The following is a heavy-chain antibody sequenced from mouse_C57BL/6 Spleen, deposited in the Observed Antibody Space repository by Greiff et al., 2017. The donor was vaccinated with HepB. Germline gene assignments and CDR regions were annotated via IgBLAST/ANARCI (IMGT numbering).Heavy chain of an antibody. D-gene: IGHD3-1*01. CDR3: ARSGLALYYFDY. CDR2: IDPSDSYT. CDR1: GYTFTSYW. J-gene: IGHJ2*01. V-gene: IGHV1-50*01. Sequence: VQLQQPGAELVKPGASVKLSCKASGYTFTSYWMQWVKQRPGQGLEWIGEIDPSDSYTNYNQKFKGKATLTVDTSSSTAYMQLSSLTSEDSAVYYFARSGLALYYFDYWGQGTTLTVSS.